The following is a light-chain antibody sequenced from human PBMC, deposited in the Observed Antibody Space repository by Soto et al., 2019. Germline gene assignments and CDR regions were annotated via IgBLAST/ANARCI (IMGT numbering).Light chain of an antibody. CDR2: GAS. V-gene: IGKV3-20*01. J-gene: IGKJ3*01. CDR3: QQYGSSLFT. CDR1: QSVSSSY. Sequence: DIVLTQSPGTLSLSPGERATLSCRASQSVSSSYLAWYQQKPGQAPRLLIYGASSRATGIPDRFSGSGSGTDFTLTISRLEPEDFAVYYYQQYGSSLFTFGPGTKVDIK.